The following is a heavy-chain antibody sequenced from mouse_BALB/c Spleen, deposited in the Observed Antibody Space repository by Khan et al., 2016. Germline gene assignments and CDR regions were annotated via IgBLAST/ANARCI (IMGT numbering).Heavy chain of an antibody. CDR1: GYSITSDYA. J-gene: IGHJ3*01. V-gene: IGHV3-2*02. CDR2: ITYSGHT. D-gene: IGHD4-1*01. CDR3: ARSSNWDGFAY. Sequence: VQLKQSGPGLVKPSQSLSLTCTVTGYSITSDYAWNWIRQFPGNKLEWMGYITYSGHTTYNPSLKSRISLTRDTSKNQFFLQLTSVTTEDTATXYCARSSNWDGFAYWGQGTLVTVSA.